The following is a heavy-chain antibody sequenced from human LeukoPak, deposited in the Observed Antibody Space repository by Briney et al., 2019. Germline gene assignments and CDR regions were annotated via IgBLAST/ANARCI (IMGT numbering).Heavy chain of an antibody. CDR2: INPNSGGT. CDR3: ARGVSYCSGGSCEYWFDP. Sequence: ASVKVSCKASGYTFTGYYMHWVRQAPGQGLEWMGWINPNSGGTNYAQKFQGRVTITADKSTSTAYMELSSLRSEDTAVYYCARGVSYCSGGSCEYWFDPWGQGTLVTVSS. CDR1: GYTFTGYY. D-gene: IGHD2-15*01. V-gene: IGHV1-2*02. J-gene: IGHJ5*02.